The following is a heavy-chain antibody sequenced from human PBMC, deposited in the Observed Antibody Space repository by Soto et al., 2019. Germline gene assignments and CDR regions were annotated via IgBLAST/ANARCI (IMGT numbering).Heavy chain of an antibody. Sequence: EVQLVESGGGLVKPGGSLRLSCAASGFTFSSYSMNWVRQAPGKGLAWVSSIISSSSYIYYSDSVKGRFTISRDNAKNSLYLQMNSLRAEDTAVYYCARVNGRGGMDVWGQGTTGTVSS. CDR2: IISSSSYI. V-gene: IGHV3-21*01. J-gene: IGHJ6*02. CDR1: GFTFSSYS. D-gene: IGHD2-8*01. CDR3: ARVNGRGGMDV.